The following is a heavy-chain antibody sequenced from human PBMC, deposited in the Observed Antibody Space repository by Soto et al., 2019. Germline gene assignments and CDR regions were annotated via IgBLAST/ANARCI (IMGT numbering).Heavy chain of an antibody. D-gene: IGHD1-26*01. Sequence: EVQLLESGGGLVQPGGSLRLSCAASGFTFSSYAMRWVRQAPGKGLEWVSAISGSGGSTYYADSVKGRFTISRDNSKNTLYLQMNSVRAEDTAVYYCAGRGSGSYYDYWGQGTLVTVSS. CDR3: AGRGSGSYYDY. CDR2: ISGSGGST. V-gene: IGHV3-23*01. CDR1: GFTFSSYA. J-gene: IGHJ4*02.